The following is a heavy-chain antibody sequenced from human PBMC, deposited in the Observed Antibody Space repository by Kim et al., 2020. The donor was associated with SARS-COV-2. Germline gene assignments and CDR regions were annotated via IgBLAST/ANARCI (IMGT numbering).Heavy chain of an antibody. J-gene: IGHJ6*02. CDR2: IYPGDSDT. D-gene: IGHD6-19*01. CDR1: GYRFTSYW. CDR3: ARLSAVANYYYYYYAMDV. Sequence: GASLQISCKGSGYRFTSYWIGWVRQMPGKGLEWMGIIYPGDSDTRYSPSFQGQVTFSADKSISTAYLQWSSLKASDTAMYYCARLSAVANYYYYYYAMDVWGQGTTVTVSS. V-gene: IGHV5-51*01.